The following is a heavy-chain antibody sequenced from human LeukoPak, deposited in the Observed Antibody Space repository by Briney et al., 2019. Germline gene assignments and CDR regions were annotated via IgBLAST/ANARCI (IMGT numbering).Heavy chain of an antibody. CDR2: IYYSGSS. V-gene: IGHV4-31*03. D-gene: IGHD4-23*01. CDR1: GGSINNGGYY. J-gene: IGHJ2*01. CDR3: ARDLRATVVTRTYWYFDL. Sequence: SQTLSLTCTVSGGSINNGGYYWSWIRQHPGKGLEWIGYIYYSGSSYYNPSLRSRVTISVDTSKNHFSLKLSSVTAADTAVYYCARDLRATVVTRTYWYFDLWGRGTLVTVSS.